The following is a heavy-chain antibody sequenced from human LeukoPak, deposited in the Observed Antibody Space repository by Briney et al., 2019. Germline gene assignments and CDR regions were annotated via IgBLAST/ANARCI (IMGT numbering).Heavy chain of an antibody. CDR1: GYSISSGYY. J-gene: IGHJ3*02. CDR2: IYHSGST. Sequence: SETLSLTCTVSGYSISSGYYWGWIRQPPGKGLEGIGSIYHSGSTYYSPSLKSRATISVDTSKNQFSLKLSSVTAADTAVYYCARDVTDCSSTSCYLLGAFDIWGQGTMVTVSS. D-gene: IGHD2-2*01. V-gene: IGHV4-38-2*02. CDR3: ARDVTDCSSTSCYLLGAFDI.